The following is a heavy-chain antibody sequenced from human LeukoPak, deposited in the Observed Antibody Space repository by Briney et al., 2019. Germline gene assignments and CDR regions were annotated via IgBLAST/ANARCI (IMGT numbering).Heavy chain of an antibody. CDR3: ARDKGHYDSSGYYRDYFDY. CDR1: GYSFTNYD. D-gene: IGHD3-22*01. V-gene: IGHV1-69*06. CDR2: IIPIFGTA. Sequence: SVKVSCKASGYSFTNYDINWVRQATGQGLEWMGGIIPIFGTANYAQKFQGRVTITADKSTSTAYMELSSLRSEDTAVYYCARDKGHYDSSGYYRDYFDYWGQGTLVTVSS. J-gene: IGHJ4*02.